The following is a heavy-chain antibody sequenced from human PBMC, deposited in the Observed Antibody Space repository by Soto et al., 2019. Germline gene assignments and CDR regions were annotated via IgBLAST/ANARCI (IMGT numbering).Heavy chain of an antibody. V-gene: IGHV1-69*02. D-gene: IGHD1-1*01. J-gene: IGHJ5*02. CDR2: IIPFLGRT. CDR1: GGTLSSYS. Sequence: QLHPVQSGAEVRKPGSSVKVSCKASGGTLSSYSVTWVRQAPGQGLEWMGRIIPFLGRTNYAQNFQGRVTFTADMSTITAYMQPRSLRSDDTAIYYCASTTASPNSTWVDPGGEGTLVIVSS. CDR3: ASTTASPNSTWVDP.